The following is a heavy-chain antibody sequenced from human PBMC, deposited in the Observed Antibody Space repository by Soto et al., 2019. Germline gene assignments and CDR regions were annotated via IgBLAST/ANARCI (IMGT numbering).Heavy chain of an antibody. CDR3: ATLYCSGGSCCFDY. V-gene: IGHV1-18*01. CDR1: GYTFVKYG. CDR2: ISPYNGVT. J-gene: IGHJ4*02. D-gene: IGHD2-15*01. Sequence: GASVKVSCKTSGYTFVKYGITWVRQAPGQGLEWLGWISPYNGVTKFAQEIQGRVTMTTDTSTSTAYMELRSLRSDDTAVYYCATLYCSGGSCCFDYWGQGTLVTVSS.